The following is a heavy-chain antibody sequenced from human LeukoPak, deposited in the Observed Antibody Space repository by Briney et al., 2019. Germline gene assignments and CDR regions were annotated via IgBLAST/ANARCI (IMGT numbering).Heavy chain of an antibody. J-gene: IGHJ4*02. Sequence: GGSLRLSCAASGFTFNDYWMSWVRQAPGKGLEWVANIKGDGSEKDYVDSVKGRFTISRDNAKKSLYLQMKSLRAEDTAVYYCARNYDMDDWGQGTLVTVSS. CDR2: IKGDGSEK. V-gene: IGHV3-7*01. CDR1: GFTFNDYW. CDR3: ARNYDMDD. D-gene: IGHD3-9*01.